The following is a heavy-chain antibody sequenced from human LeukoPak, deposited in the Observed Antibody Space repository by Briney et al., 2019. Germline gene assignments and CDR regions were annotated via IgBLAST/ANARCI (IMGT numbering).Heavy chain of an antibody. CDR3: ARRGDGYNSAIDY. CDR2: IYYSGST. V-gene: IGHV4-39*01. CDR1: GGSISSSGYD. J-gene: IGHJ4*02. Sequence: PSETLSLTCTVSGGSISSSGYDWGWIRQPPRKGLEWIGSIYYSGSTYYSPSLKSRVTISVDTSKNQSSLNLSSVTAADTAVYYCARRGDGYNSAIDYWGQGTLVTVSS. D-gene: IGHD5-24*01.